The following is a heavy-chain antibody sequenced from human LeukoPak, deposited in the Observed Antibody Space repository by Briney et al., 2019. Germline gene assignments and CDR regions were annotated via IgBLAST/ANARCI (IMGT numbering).Heavy chain of an antibody. CDR1: GGSISSGGYY. D-gene: IGHD4-23*01. CDR2: IYYSGST. Sequence: SETLSLTCTVSGGSISSGGYYWSWIRQHPGKGPEWIGYIYYSGSTYYNPSLKSRVTISVDTSKNQFSLKLSSVTAADTAVYYCARESSAGNDAFDIWGQGTMVTVSS. CDR3: ARESSAGNDAFDI. J-gene: IGHJ3*02. V-gene: IGHV4-30-4*08.